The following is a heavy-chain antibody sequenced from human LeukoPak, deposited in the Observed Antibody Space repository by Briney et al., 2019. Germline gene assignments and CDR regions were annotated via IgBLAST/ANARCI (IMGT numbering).Heavy chain of an antibody. Sequence: ASVKVSCKASGYTFTSYGISWVRQAPGQGLEWMGWISAYNGNTNYAQKLQGRVTMTTDTSTSTAYMELRSLRSDDTAVYYCADMVRGNNWFDPWGQGTLVTVSS. V-gene: IGHV1-18*01. J-gene: IGHJ5*02. CDR2: ISAYNGNT. CDR3: ADMVRGNNWFDP. CDR1: GYTFTSYG. D-gene: IGHD3-10*01.